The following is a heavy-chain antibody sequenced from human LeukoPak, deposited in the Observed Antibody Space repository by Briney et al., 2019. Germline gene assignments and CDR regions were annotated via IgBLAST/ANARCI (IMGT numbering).Heavy chain of an antibody. J-gene: IGHJ4*02. D-gene: IGHD3-22*01. CDR1: GYSFTSYW. V-gene: IGHV5-51*01. CDR2: IYPGESDT. CDR3: ARGVYDSSGYYFDY. Sequence: GESLKISCKGSGYSFTSYWIGWVRQMPGKGLEWGGIIYPGESDTRYSPPFQGQVTTSADKSISTAYLQWSSLKASDTAMYYCARGVYDSSGYYFDYWGQGTLVTVSS.